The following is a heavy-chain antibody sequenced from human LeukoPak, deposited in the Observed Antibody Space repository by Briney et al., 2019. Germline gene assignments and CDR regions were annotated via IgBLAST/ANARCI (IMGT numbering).Heavy chain of an antibody. J-gene: IGHJ5*02. D-gene: IGHD3-22*01. CDR3: ARQSYYDSIWFDP. Sequence: ASVKVSCKASGYTFTGYYMHWVRQAPGQGLEWMGWINPNSGGTNYAQKFQGRVTMTRDTSISTAYMELSRLRSDDTAVCYCARQSYYDSIWFDPWGQGTLVTVSS. CDR2: INPNSGGT. CDR1: GYTFTGYY. V-gene: IGHV1-2*02.